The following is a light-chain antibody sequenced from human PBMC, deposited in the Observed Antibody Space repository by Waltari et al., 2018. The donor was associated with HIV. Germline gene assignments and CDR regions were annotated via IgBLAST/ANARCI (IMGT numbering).Light chain of an antibody. CDR3: CSYAGSSTLV. V-gene: IGLV2-23*01. CDR1: SSDVGSYNL. Sequence: QSALTQPASVSRSPGQSNTIPCTGTSSDVGSYNLVSWYQQHPGKAPKLMIYEGSKRPSGVSNRFSGSKSGNTASLTISGLQAEDEADYYCCSYAGSSTLVFGGGTKLTVL. J-gene: IGLJ3*02. CDR2: EGS.